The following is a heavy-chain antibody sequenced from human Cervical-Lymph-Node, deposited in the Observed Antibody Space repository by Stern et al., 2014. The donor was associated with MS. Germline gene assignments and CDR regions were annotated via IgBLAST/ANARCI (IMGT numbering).Heavy chain of an antibody. CDR3: ARSIAGYGDFYHGAFDI. CDR2: ITPGNGNT. D-gene: IGHD4-17*01. V-gene: IGHV1-3*01. J-gene: IGHJ3*02. CDR1: GYTFTSYA. Sequence: QVQLVQSGAEMKKPGASVTISCKASGYTFTSYAIHWVRQAPGQRLEWMGWITPGNGNTRYSQKFQDRVTITRDTSASTAYVELSGLRSEDTAVYYCARSIAGYGDFYHGAFDIWGQGTVVTVSS.